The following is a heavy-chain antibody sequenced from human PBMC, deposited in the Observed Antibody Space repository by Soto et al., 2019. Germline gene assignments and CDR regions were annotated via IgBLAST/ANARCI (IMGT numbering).Heavy chain of an antibody. Sequence: GGSLRLSCAASGFTVSSNYMSWVRQAPVKGLEWVSVIYSGGSTYYADSVKGRFIISRDNSKNTLYLQMNSLRAEDTAVYYCARADYVDHGGAFDSWGLGTMVTVSS. CDR1: GFTVSSNY. CDR2: IYSGGST. J-gene: IGHJ3*02. V-gene: IGHV3-66*01. CDR3: ARADYVDHGGAFDS. D-gene: IGHD4-17*01.